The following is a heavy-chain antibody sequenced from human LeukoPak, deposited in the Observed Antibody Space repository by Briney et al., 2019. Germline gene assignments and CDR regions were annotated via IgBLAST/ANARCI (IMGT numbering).Heavy chain of an antibody. D-gene: IGHD5-24*01. Sequence: ASVKVSCKASGNTFTSYYIHWVRQAPGQGLEWMGIINPSGGSTSYAQKFQGRVTMTRDTSTSTVYMELSSLKSEDTAVYYCARDRAMATMDYWGQGTLVTVSS. CDR1: GNTFTSYY. CDR3: ARDRAMATMDY. CDR2: INPSGGST. J-gene: IGHJ4*02. V-gene: IGHV1-46*01.